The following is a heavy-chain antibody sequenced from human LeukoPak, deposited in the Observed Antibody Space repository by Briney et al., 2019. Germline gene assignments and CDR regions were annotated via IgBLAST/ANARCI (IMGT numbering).Heavy chain of an antibody. CDR1: GGSFRGYY. J-gene: IGHJ3*02. Sequence: SETLSLTCGVYGGSFRGYYWSWIRQPPGKGLEWIGDINYSGVTNYNPSLKSRVTISLDTSKNQFSLKLSSVTAADTAVYYCSRDGGEPDDAFDIWGQGTMVTVSS. V-gene: IGHV4-34*01. CDR3: SRDGGEPDDAFDI. CDR2: INYSGVT.